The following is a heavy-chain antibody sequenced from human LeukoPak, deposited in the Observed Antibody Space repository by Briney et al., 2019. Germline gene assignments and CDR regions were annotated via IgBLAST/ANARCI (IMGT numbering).Heavy chain of an antibody. V-gene: IGHV1-18*01. CDR1: GYTFTSYG. Sequence: ASVKVSCKASGYTFTSYGISWVRQAPGQGLERMGWISAYNGNTNYAQKLQGRVTMTTDTSTSTAYMELRSLRSDDTAVYYCARDRYCSSTSCYDYYYYYYMDVWGKGTTVTVSS. CDR3: ARDRYCSSTSCYDYYYYYYMDV. CDR2: ISAYNGNT. D-gene: IGHD2-2*01. J-gene: IGHJ6*03.